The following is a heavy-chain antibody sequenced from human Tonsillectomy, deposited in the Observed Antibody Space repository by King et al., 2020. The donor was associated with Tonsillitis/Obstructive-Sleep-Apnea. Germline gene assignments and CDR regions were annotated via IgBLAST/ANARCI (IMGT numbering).Heavy chain of an antibody. Sequence: VQLVESGGGVVQPGRSLRLSCAASGFTLSSYGMHWVRQAPGKGLEWVAFIWHDGSKKYYADSVKGRFTISRNNSKNTLYLQMNSLRAEDTAVYYCARVGVGATWGQGTLVTVSS. V-gene: IGHV3-33*01. CDR2: IWHDGSKK. CDR1: GFTLSSYG. CDR3: ARVGVGAT. D-gene: IGHD1-26*01. J-gene: IGHJ4*02.